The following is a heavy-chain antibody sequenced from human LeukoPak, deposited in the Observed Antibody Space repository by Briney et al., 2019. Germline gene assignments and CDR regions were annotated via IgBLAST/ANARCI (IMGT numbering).Heavy chain of an antibody. J-gene: IGHJ4*02. Sequence: PGRSLRLSCAASGFTFDDYAMHWVRQAPGKGLEWVSGISWNSGSIGYADSVKGRFTISRDNSKNTLYLQMNSLRAEDTAVYYCAEIYGDYSWGQGTLVTVSS. V-gene: IGHV3-9*01. CDR1: GFTFDDYA. D-gene: IGHD4-17*01. CDR2: ISWNSGSI. CDR3: AEIYGDYS.